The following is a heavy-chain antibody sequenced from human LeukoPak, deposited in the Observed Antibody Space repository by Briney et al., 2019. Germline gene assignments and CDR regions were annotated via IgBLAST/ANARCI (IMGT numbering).Heavy chain of an antibody. CDR1: GFTFSSYA. CDR3: AKDYYGSGSYYPRNYFDY. Sequence: AGGSLRLSCAASGFTFSSYAMSWVRQAPGKGLEWVSAISGSGGSTYYADSVKVRFTISRDNSKNTLYLQMNSLRAEDTAVYYCAKDYYGSGSYYPRNYFDYWGQGTLVTVSS. CDR2: ISGSGGST. J-gene: IGHJ4*02. V-gene: IGHV3-23*01. D-gene: IGHD3-10*01.